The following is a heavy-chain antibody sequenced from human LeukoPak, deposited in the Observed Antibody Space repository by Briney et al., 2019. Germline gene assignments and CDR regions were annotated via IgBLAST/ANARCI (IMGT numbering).Heavy chain of an antibody. D-gene: IGHD6-19*01. CDR3: AKLKIAVDAFDI. V-gene: IGHV3-33*06. Sequence: GGSLRLSCAASGFTFSSYGMHWVRQAPGKGLEEVAVIWYDGSNKYYADSVKGRFTISRDNSKNTLYLQMNSLRAEDTAVYYCAKLKIAVDAFDIWGQGTMVTVSS. CDR2: IWYDGSNK. CDR1: GFTFSSYG. J-gene: IGHJ3*02.